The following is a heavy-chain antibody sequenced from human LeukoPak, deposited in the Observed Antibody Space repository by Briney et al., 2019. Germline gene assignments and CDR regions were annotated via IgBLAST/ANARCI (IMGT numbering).Heavy chain of an antibody. V-gene: IGHV4-39*07. CDR3: AREFGRGITAAGTDC. J-gene: IGHJ4*02. D-gene: IGHD6-13*01. CDR2: INYTGSA. CDR1: GGSISSTSYY. Sequence: SETLSLTCTVSGGSISSTSYYWGWIRQPPGKGLEWIGSINYTGSAYYNPSLKSRLTISIDTSKNQISLRLSSMTAADTAVYYCAREFGRGITAAGTDCWGQGTLITVSS.